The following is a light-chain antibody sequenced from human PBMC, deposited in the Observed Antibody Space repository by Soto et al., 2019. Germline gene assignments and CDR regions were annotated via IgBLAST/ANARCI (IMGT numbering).Light chain of an antibody. CDR2: AAS. CDR3: QQYHTFPRT. Sequence: EIVLTQSPGTLSLSPGERATLSCRASQSVSSSYFAWYQQKPGQAPRLLIYAASSRAIGIPDRFSGSGSGTDFTLTISRLEPEDFAVYYCQQYHTFPRTFGQGTKLEIK. CDR1: QSVSSSY. J-gene: IGKJ2*01. V-gene: IGKV3-20*01.